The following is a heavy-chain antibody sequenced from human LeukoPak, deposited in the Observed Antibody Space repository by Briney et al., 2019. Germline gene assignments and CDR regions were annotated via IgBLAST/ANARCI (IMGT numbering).Heavy chain of an antibody. D-gene: IGHD2-15*01. CDR3: ARAGLGGHYIDY. V-gene: IGHV3-11*01. CDR2: VSGSDENK. J-gene: IGHJ4*02. Sequence: GGSLRLSCAASGFTFSDYYMTWIRQAPGQGLEWISYVSGSDENKYYAGSVRGRFAISRDNAEKSLFLQMSNVPSADTAMYYCARAGLGGHYIDYWGQGTLVTVSS. CDR1: GFTFSDYY.